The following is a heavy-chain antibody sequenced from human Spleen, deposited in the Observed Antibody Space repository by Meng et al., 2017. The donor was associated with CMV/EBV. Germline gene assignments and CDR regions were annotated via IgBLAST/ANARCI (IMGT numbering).Heavy chain of an antibody. CDR1: FSSFT. D-gene: IGHD3/OR15-3a*01. V-gene: IGHV1-69*05. CDR2: VIPTSGTA. J-gene: IGHJ4*02. Sequence: FSSFTLNWVRQAPGQGPEWMGGVIPTSGTAKYPQKFQGRVTITTDESTNTAYMEVGSLRSDDTAVYYCAGWAGKGDSGDFWTGPYDYWGQGTLVTVSS. CDR3: AGWAGKGDSGDFWTGPYDY.